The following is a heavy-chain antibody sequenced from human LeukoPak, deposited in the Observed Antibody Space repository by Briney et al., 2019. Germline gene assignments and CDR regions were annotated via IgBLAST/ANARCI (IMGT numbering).Heavy chain of an antibody. CDR2: ISAYNGNT. J-gene: IGHJ6*03. Sequence: ASVKVSCKASGYTFTSYGISWVRQAPGQGLEWMGWISAYNGNTNYAQKLQGRATMTTDTSTSTAYMELRSLRSDDTAVYYCARDTAMVTGVSYYYYMDVWGKGTTVTVSS. CDR3: ARDTAMVTGVSYYYYMDV. D-gene: IGHD5-18*01. CDR1: GYTFTSYG. V-gene: IGHV1-18*01.